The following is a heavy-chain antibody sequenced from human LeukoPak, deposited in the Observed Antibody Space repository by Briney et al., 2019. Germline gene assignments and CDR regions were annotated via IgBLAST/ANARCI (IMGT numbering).Heavy chain of an antibody. CDR1: GGSISSGGYY. V-gene: IGHV4-61*08. J-gene: IGHJ4*02. CDR2: IYYSGST. D-gene: IGHD1-26*01. CDR3: ARHGTLGSTTYPLDY. Sequence: PSETLSLTCTVSGGSISSGGYYWSWIRQAPGKGLEWIGNIYYSGSTNYNPSLKSRVTVSVDTSKNQFSLKLSSVTAADTAVYYCARHGTLGSTTYPLDYWGQGTLVTVSS.